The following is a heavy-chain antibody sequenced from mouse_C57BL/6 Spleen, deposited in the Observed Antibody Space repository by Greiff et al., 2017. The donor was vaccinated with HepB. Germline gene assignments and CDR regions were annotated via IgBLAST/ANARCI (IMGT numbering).Heavy chain of an antibody. D-gene: IGHD2-14*01. CDR3: FRYYFDY. V-gene: IGHV1-50*01. CDR1: GYTFTSYW. J-gene: IGHJ2*01. CDR2: IDPSDSYT. Sequence: VQLQQPGAELVKPGASVKLSCKASGYTFTSYWMQWVKQRPGQGLEWIGEIDPSDSYTNYNQKFKGKATLTVDTSSSTAYMQLSSLTSDDSAVYYYFRYYFDYWGQGTTLTVSS.